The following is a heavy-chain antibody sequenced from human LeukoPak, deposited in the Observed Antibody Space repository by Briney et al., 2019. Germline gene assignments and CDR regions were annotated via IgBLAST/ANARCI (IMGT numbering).Heavy chain of an antibody. J-gene: IGHJ4*02. CDR3: ARVEQQLAPDFDY. Sequence: GESLKISCKGSGYKFTSYWIGWVRQMPGKGLEWMGIIYPGDSDTRYSPSFQGQVTISADKSISTAYLQWSSLKASDTAMYYCARVEQQLAPDFDYWGQGTLVTVSS. CDR2: IYPGDSDT. D-gene: IGHD6-13*01. CDR1: GYKFTSYW. V-gene: IGHV5-51*01.